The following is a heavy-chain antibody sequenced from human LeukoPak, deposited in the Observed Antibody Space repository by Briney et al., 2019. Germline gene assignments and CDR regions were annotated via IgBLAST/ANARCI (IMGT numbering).Heavy chain of an antibody. CDR1: GYSISSGYY. Sequence: PSETLSLTCTVSGYSISSGYYWGWIRQPPGKGLEWIGSIYHSGSTYYNPSLKSRVTISVDTSKNQFSLKLSSVTAADTAVYYCARVGVPGGYDSSGYYPYWGQGTLVTVSS. V-gene: IGHV4-38-2*02. J-gene: IGHJ4*02. D-gene: IGHD3-22*01. CDR3: ARVGVPGGYDSSGYYPY. CDR2: IYHSGST.